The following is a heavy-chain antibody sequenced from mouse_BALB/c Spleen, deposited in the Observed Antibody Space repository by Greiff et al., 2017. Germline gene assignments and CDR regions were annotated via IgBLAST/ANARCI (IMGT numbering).Heavy chain of an antibody. Sequence: EVMLVESGGGLVQPGGSLKLSCAASGFTFSSYGMSWVRQTPDKRLELVATINSNGGSTYYPDSVKGRFTISRDNAKNTLYLQMSSLKSEDTAMYYCARGEIYYDYDGGYFDHWGQGTTLTVSS. CDR1: GFTFSSYG. D-gene: IGHD2-4*01. V-gene: IGHV5-6-3*01. J-gene: IGHJ2*01. CDR3: ARGEIYYDYDGGYFDH. CDR2: INSNGGST.